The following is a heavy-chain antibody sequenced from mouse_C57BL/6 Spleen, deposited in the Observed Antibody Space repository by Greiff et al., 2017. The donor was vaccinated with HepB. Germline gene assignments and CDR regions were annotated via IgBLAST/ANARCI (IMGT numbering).Heavy chain of an antibody. V-gene: IGHV1-15*01. CDR1: GYTFTDYE. D-gene: IGHD2-1*01. J-gene: IGHJ3*01. Sequence: VQLQQSGAELVRPGASVTLSCKASGYTFTDYEMHWVKQTPVHGLEWIGAIDPETGGTAYNQKFKGKAILTADKSSSTAYMELRSLTSEDSAVYYCTPLYYGNWFAYWGQGTLVTVSA. CDR2: IDPETGGT. CDR3: TPLYYGNWFAY.